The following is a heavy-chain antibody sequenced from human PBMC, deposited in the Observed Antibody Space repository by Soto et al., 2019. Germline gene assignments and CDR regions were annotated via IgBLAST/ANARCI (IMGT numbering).Heavy chain of an antibody. CDR1: GFTFSDHD. V-gene: IGHV3-11*06. D-gene: IGHD1-1*01. Sequence: GGSLRLSCAASGFTFSDHDMSWIRQAPGKGLEWIGYSSNSGSFTRYADSVKGRFSISRDNAKNSLYLQINSLRGDDTAIYYCVRSGDNYNLLDYWGQGTTVTVSS. J-gene: IGHJ4*02. CDR3: VRSGDNYNLLDY. CDR2: SSNSGSFT.